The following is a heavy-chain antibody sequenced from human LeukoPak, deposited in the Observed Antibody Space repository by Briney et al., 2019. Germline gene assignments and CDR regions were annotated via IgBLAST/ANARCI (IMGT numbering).Heavy chain of an antibody. D-gene: IGHD6-19*01. J-gene: IGHJ4*02. CDR1: GFTFSSYE. CDR2: IRQDGSGQ. Sequence: GGSLRLSCAASGFTFSSYEMNWVRQAPGKGLEWVANIRQDGSGQFYADSVKGRFTISRDNAKNSLYLQMDSLRVEDTAVYYCGRWLYSSGWAIDYWGQGTLVTVSS. V-gene: IGHV3-7*01. CDR3: GRWLYSSGWAIDY.